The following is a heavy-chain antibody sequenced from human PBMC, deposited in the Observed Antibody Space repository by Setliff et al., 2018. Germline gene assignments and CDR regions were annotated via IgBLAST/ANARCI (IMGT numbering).Heavy chain of an antibody. V-gene: IGHV4-4*07. CDR2: IYTSGAT. Sequence: SETLSLTCSVSGVSVSDYYWSWIRQPAGRGLEYIGRIYTSGATNYSPSVRGRVTISVDHLKNQVSLDLKSVTAADTAVYFCAGATGVTYTWYFEHWGQGSLVTVSS. CDR3: AGATGVTYTWYFEH. D-gene: IGHD2-21*02. CDR1: GVSVSDYY. J-gene: IGHJ1*01.